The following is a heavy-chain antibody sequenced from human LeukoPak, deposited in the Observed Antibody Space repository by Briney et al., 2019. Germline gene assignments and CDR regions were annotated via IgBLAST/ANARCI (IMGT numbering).Heavy chain of an antibody. Sequence: ASVKVSCKASGYTFTGYYMHWVRQAPGQGLEWVGRINPNSGGTNYAQKFQGRVTMTRDTSISTAYMELRSLRSDDPAVYYCASSPPMGYSYYYYMDVWGKGTTVTVSS. J-gene: IGHJ6*03. CDR2: INPNSGGT. D-gene: IGHD3-10*01. V-gene: IGHV1-2*06. CDR1: GYTFTGYY. CDR3: ASSPPMGYSYYYYMDV.